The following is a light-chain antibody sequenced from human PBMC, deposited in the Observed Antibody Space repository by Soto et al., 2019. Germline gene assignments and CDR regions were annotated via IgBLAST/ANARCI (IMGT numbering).Light chain of an antibody. J-gene: IGKJ1*01. CDR2: KVS. CDR3: MQATQSPWT. CDR1: TSLVHNDGNTY. Sequence: DIVMTQTPLSSPVTLGQAASIACRSSTSLVHNDGNTYLRWFQQRPGQPPRLLIYKVSDLFSGVPDRFSGRGAGTAVTLTIRRLEAEDVGVYYCMQATQSPWTFGHGTNVYIK. V-gene: IGKV2-24*01.